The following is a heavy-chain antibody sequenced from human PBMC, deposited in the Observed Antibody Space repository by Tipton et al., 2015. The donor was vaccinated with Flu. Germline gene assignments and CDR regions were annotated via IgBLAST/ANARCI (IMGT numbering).Heavy chain of an antibody. CDR1: GFTFSSYE. CDR3: AKDNQLRTLTDNWLDP. J-gene: IGHJ5*02. D-gene: IGHD4-23*01. V-gene: IGHV3-48*03. CDR2: ISSSGSAI. Sequence: SLRLSCAASGFTFSSYEMNWVRQAPGKGLEWVSYISSSGSAIYYADSVKGRFTISRDNAKNSLFLQINSLRGEDTAIYYCAKDNQLRTLTDNWLDPWGQGTLITASS.